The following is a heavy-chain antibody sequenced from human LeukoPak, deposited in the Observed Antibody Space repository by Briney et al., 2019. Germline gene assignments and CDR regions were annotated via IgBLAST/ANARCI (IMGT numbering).Heavy chain of an antibody. D-gene: IGHD6-19*01. Sequence: PGGSLRLSCAASAFSFSDYSMNWVRQAPGKGLEWVSSISSRSRHVYYAASVQGRFTISRDDAKNSLYLQMNSLRVEDMAVYYCAKDPRWLGRSGYFDYWGQGTLVTVSS. V-gene: IGHV3-21*01. CDR2: ISSRSRHV. CDR1: AFSFSDYS. CDR3: AKDPRWLGRSGYFDY. J-gene: IGHJ4*02.